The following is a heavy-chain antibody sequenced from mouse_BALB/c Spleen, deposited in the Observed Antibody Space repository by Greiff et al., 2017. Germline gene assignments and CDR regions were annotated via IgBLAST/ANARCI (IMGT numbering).Heavy chain of an antibody. J-gene: IGHJ3*01. CDR1: GFTFSDYY. V-gene: IGHV5-4*02. Sequence: EVHLVESGGGLVKPGGSLKLSCAASGFTFSDYYMYWVRQTPEKRLEWVATISDGGSYTYYPDSVKGRFTISRDNAKNNLYLQMSSLKSEDTAMYYCARDSYDPFAYWGQGTLVTVSA. CDR3: ARDSYDPFAY. CDR2: ISDGGSYT. D-gene: IGHD2-14*01.